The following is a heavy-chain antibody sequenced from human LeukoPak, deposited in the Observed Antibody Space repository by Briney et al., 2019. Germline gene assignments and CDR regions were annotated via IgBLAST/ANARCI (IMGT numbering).Heavy chain of an antibody. Sequence: ASVKVSCKASGYTFTGYYIHWLRQAPGQGLEWMGWINPNSGGTNYAQKFQGRVTMTRDTSISTAYMELSRLRSDDTAVYYCARVTRITMISDAFDIWGQGTMVTVSS. J-gene: IGHJ3*02. CDR1: GYTFTGYY. D-gene: IGHD3-22*01. CDR2: INPNSGGT. CDR3: ARVTRITMISDAFDI. V-gene: IGHV1-2*02.